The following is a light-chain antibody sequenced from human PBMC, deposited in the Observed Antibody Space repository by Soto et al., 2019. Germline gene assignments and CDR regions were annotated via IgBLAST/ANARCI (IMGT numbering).Light chain of an antibody. CDR2: AAS. CDR1: QAINNY. CDR3: QQYYDYPRT. V-gene: IGKV1-8*01. J-gene: IGKJ1*01. Sequence: AIRMTQSPSSLSASTGDRVTITFRASQAINNYLVWFQQKPGKAPKVLIYAASTLQTGVPSRFSGSGSGTDFILTINWLQSEDFATYYCQQYYDYPRTFGQGTKVDIK.